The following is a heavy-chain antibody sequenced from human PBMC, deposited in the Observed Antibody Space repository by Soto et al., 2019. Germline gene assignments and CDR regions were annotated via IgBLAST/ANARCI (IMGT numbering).Heavy chain of an antibody. J-gene: IGHJ5*02. CDR3: AIGPPYYYDSSGYP. Sequence: ASVKVSCKASGYTFTSYDINWVRQATGQGLGWMGWMNPNSGNTGYAQKFQGRVTMTRNTSISTAYMELSSLRSEDTAVYYCAIGPPYYYDSSGYPWGQGTLVTVSS. V-gene: IGHV1-8*01. CDR1: GYTFTSYD. D-gene: IGHD3-22*01. CDR2: MNPNSGNT.